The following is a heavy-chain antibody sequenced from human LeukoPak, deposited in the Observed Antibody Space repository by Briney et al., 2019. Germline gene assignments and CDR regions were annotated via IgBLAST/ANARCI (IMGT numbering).Heavy chain of an antibody. CDR2: ISSSSSTI. V-gene: IGHV3-48*02. Sequence: GGSLRLSCAASGFTSSSYSMNWVRQAPGKGLEWVSYISSSSSTIYYADSVKGRFTISRDNAKNSLYLQMNSLRDEDTAVYYCTRVLGKDYYDSSGYWGQGTLVTVSS. D-gene: IGHD3-22*01. CDR3: TRVLGKDYYDSSGY. CDR1: GFTSSSYS. J-gene: IGHJ4*02.